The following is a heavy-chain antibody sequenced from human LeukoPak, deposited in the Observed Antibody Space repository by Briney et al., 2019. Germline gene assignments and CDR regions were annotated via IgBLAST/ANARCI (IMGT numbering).Heavy chain of an antibody. Sequence: ASVNVSCTASAYTFTDYYVHWVRQAPGQGLEWMGRINPSSCDTNYAQNFQGRVTMTRDTSISTAYMELSRLRSDDTAVYYCATTSGYFYYWGQGTLVTVSS. CDR2: INPSSCDT. D-gene: IGHD1-26*01. V-gene: IGHV1-2*06. J-gene: IGHJ4*02. CDR3: ATTSGYFYY. CDR1: AYTFTDYY.